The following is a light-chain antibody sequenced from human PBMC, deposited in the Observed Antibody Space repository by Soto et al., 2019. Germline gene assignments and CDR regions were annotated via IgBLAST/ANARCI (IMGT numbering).Light chain of an antibody. J-gene: IGLJ2*01. V-gene: IGLV3-21*02. CDR2: DDS. CDR3: QVWDSSSDHVV. CDR1: NIGSKS. Sequence: SYELPQPPSVSVSPRPTARITFGGTNIGSKSVHWYQQKPGQAPVLVVYDDSDRTSGIPERVSGSNSGNTATLTISRVEAGDEADYYCQVWDSSSDHVVFGGGTKLTVL.